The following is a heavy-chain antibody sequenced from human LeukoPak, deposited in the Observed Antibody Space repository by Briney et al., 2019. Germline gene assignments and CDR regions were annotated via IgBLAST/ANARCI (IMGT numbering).Heavy chain of an antibody. D-gene: IGHD3-10*01. CDR1: GGSISSYY. J-gene: IGHJ1*01. Sequence: PSETLSLTCTVSGGSISSYYWSWIRQPAGKGLEWIGRIYTSGSTNYNPSLKSRVTMSVDTSKNQFSLKLSSVTAADTAVYYCAGRMVQGVEGGQYFQHWGQGTLVTVSS. CDR2: IYTSGST. CDR3: AGRMVQGVEGGQYFQH. V-gene: IGHV4-4*07.